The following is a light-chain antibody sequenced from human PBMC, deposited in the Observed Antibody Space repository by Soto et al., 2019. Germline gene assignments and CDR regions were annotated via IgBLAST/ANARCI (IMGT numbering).Light chain of an antibody. Sequence: QSVLTQPASVSGSPGQSITISCTGTNSDVGGYNYVTWYQQHRGKAPKLIIYEVSNRPSGVSNRFSGSKSGNTASLTISGLKAADEADYYCRSYSDRSPCVFGTGTKVTV. J-gene: IGLJ1*01. CDR3: RSYSDRSPCV. CDR1: NSDVGGYNY. V-gene: IGLV2-14*01. CDR2: EVS.